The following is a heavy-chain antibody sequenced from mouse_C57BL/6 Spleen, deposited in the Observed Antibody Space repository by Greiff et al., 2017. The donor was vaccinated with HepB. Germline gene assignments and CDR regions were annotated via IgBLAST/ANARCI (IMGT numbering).Heavy chain of an antibody. V-gene: IGHV1-62-2*01. CDR3: ARHEDNGNPFAY. CDR2: FYPGSGSI. D-gene: IGHD2-1*01. CDR1: GYTFTEYT. Sequence: QVHVKQSGAELVKPGASVKLSCKASGYTFTEYTIHWVKQRSGQGLEWIGWFYPGSGSIKYNEKFKDKATLTADKSSSTVYMELSRLTSEDSAVYFCARHEDNGNPFAYWGQGTLVTVSA. J-gene: IGHJ3*01.